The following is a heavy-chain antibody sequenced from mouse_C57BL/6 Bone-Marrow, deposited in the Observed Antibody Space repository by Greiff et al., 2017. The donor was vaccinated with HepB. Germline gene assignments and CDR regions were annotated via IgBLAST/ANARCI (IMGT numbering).Heavy chain of an antibody. CDR1: GFTFSNYW. CDR3: TGGGTRSYWYFDV. V-gene: IGHV6-3*01. Sequence: EVQLVESGGGLVQPGGSMKLSCVASGFTFSNYWMNWVRQSPEKGLEWVAQIRLKSDNYATHYAESVKGRFTISRDDSKSSVYLQMNNLRAEDTGIYYCTGGGTRSYWYFDVWGTGTTVTVSS. D-gene: IGHD3-3*01. CDR2: IRLKSDNYAT. J-gene: IGHJ1*03.